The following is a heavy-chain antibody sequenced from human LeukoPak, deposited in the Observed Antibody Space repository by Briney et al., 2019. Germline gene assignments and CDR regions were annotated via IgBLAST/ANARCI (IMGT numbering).Heavy chain of an antibody. CDR1: RGTFSSYA. J-gene: IGHJ6*03. Sequence: ASVKLSPKASRGTFSSYAISWVRQAPGQGLEWMGGIIPIFGTANYAQKFQGRVTITADKSTSTAYMELSSLRSEDTAVYYCARGVTYYDFWSGYSAKPYYYMDVWGKGTTVTVSS. D-gene: IGHD3-3*01. CDR2: IIPIFGTA. CDR3: ARGVTYYDFWSGYSAKPYYYMDV. V-gene: IGHV1-69*06.